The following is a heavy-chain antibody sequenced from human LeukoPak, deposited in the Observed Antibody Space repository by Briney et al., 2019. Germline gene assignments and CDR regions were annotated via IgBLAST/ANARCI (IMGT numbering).Heavy chain of an antibody. Sequence: QPGGSLRLSCAASGFIFSNSGMHWVRQAPGKGLEWVAFIQTDGNPKYYADSVRGRFTISRDNFKKTCYLQMDSLRVEDTAVYYCARETSSEIIGGMDVRGRGTTVTVTS. CDR2: IQTDGNPK. V-gene: IGHV3-30*02. CDR3: ARETSSEIIGGMDV. CDR1: GFIFSNSG. D-gene: IGHD3-22*01. J-gene: IGHJ6*02.